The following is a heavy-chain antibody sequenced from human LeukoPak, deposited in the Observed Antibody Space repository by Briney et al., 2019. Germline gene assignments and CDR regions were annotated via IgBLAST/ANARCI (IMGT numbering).Heavy chain of an antibody. CDR1: GDSISSYSYY. Sequence: SETLSLACTVSGDSISSYSYYWGWIRQPPGKGLEWIGNIFYSGSTDYNPSLKSRVTISVDTSKNQFSVKLSSVTAADTAVYYCARHGVTLVRGVTHADYGMDVWGQGTTVTVS. CDR3: ARHGVTLVRGVTHADYGMDV. D-gene: IGHD3-10*01. CDR2: IFYSGST. J-gene: IGHJ6*02. V-gene: IGHV4-39*01.